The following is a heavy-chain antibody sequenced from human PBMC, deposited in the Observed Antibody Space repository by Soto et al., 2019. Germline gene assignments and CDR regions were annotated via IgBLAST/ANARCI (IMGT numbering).Heavy chain of an antibody. Sequence: EVQVVEAGGDLVQPGGSLRLSCAASGFTFSSYWMHWVRQAPGKGLVWVSRIIPAGTSTYYADSVKGRFTISRDNAKNTVYLQMNSPTAEDTAVYYCARGLDGGHYGFAHWGQGTLVTVSS. V-gene: IGHV3-74*01. CDR1: GFTFSSYW. D-gene: IGHD4-17*01. J-gene: IGHJ5*02. CDR3: ARGLDGGHYGFAH. CDR2: IIPAGTST.